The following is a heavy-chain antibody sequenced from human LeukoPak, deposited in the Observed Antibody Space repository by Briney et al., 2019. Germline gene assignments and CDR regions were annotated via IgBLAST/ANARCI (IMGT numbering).Heavy chain of an antibody. CDR3: AKDGSAKWELLNYYYMDV. D-gene: IGHD1-26*01. V-gene: IGHV3-23*01. CDR2: ISGSGGST. CDR1: GFTFSSYA. Sequence: GGSLRLSCAASGFTFSSYAMSWVRQAPGKGLEWVSAISGSGGSTYYADSVKGRFTISRDNSKNTLYLQMNSLRAEDTAVYYCAKDGSAKWELLNYYYMDVWGKGTTVTVSS. J-gene: IGHJ6*03.